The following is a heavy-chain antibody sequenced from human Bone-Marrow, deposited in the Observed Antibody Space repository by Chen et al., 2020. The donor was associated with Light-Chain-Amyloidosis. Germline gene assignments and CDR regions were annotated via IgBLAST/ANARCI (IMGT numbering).Heavy chain of an antibody. CDR3: ARPDLGIVGATMAYYYGMDV. D-gene: IGHD1-26*01. J-gene: IGHJ6*02. V-gene: IGHV1-69*01. CDR1: GGTFSSYA. Sequence: QVQLVQSGAEVKKPGSSVKVSCKASGGTFSSYAISWVRQDPGQGLEWMGGIIPILGTANYAQKFQGRVTITADESTSTAYMELSSLRSEDTAVYYCARPDLGIVGATMAYYYGMDVWGQGTTVTVSS. CDR2: IIPILGTA.